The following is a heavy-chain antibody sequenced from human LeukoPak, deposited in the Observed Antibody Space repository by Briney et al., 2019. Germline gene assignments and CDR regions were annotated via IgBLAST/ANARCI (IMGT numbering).Heavy chain of an antibody. J-gene: IGHJ4*02. D-gene: IGHD1-26*01. CDR2: IRSDGSTT. V-gene: IGHV3-74*01. Sequence: GGSLRLSCAASGFTFSRYWMHWVRQAPGKGLVWVSCIRSDGSTTSIADSAKGRFTISRDNAKNTVYLQMNSLRVEDTAVYYCVRDNGSYNFDYWGQGTLVTVSS. CDR1: GFTFSRYW. CDR3: VRDNGSYNFDY.